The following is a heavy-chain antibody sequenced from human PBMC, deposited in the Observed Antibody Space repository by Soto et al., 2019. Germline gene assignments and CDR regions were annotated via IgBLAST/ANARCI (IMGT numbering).Heavy chain of an antibody. Sequence: ASLKVSCKASGYTFTSYAMHWVRQAPGQRLEWMGWINAGNGNTKYSQKFQGRVTITRDTSASTAYMELSSLRSGDTAVYYCASMVRGVISDDYWGQGTLVTVSS. CDR3: ASMVRGVISDDY. D-gene: IGHD3-10*01. J-gene: IGHJ4*02. CDR1: GYTFTSYA. V-gene: IGHV1-3*01. CDR2: INAGNGNT.